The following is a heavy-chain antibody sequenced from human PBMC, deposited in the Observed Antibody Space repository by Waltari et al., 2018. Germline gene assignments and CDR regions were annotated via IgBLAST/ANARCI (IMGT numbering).Heavy chain of an antibody. J-gene: IGHJ6*02. D-gene: IGHD3-3*01. Sequence: EVQLVESGGGLVQPGGSLRLSCAASGFPFSRYEMNWVRQAPGKGLEWVSYISSSGSTIYYADSVKGRFTISRDNAKNSLYLQMNSLRAEDTAVYYCARVGDFWSGYLYGMDVWGQGTTVTVSS. CDR1: GFPFSRYE. V-gene: IGHV3-48*03. CDR2: ISSSGSTI. CDR3: ARVGDFWSGYLYGMDV.